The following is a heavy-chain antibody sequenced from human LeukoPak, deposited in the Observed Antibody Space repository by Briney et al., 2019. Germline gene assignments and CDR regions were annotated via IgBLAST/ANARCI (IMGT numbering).Heavy chain of an antibody. CDR2: IKQDGNEK. CDR3: AKEGAYPIITYDS. V-gene: IGHV3-7*01. CDR1: GFTFSRYW. J-gene: IGHJ5*01. D-gene: IGHD3-10*01. Sequence: GGSLRLSCAASGFTFSRYWMNWVRQAPGKGLEWVANIKQDGNEKYYVDSVKGRISISRDNAKNSLFLQMDSLRAEDTAVYYCAKEGAYPIITYDSWGQGALVTVSS.